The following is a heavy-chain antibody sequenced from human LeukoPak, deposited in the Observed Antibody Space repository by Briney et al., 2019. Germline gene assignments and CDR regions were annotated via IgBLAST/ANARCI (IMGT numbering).Heavy chain of an antibody. Sequence: SETLSLTCTVSGGSISSDDCYWTWIRHPPGRGLEWIGYIYYRGSTHYNPSLKSRVTISVDTSKNQFSLKLSSVTAADTAVYFCTRESLDYYDSSGFTVRVLDYWGQGTLVTVSS. CDR1: GGSISSDDCY. CDR3: TRESLDYYDSSGFTVRVLDY. CDR2: IYYRGST. V-gene: IGHV4-30-4*01. D-gene: IGHD3-22*01. J-gene: IGHJ4*02.